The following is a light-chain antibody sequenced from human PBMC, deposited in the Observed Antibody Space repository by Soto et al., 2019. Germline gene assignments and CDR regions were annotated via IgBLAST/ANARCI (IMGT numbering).Light chain of an antibody. J-gene: IGLJ1*01. V-gene: IGLV2-8*01. CDR3: SSYAGSKNRYV. CDR1: SSDVGGYNF. CDR2: EVS. Sequence: QSALTQPPSASGSPGQSVTISCTGTSSDVGGYNFVSWYQQHPGKAPKLMIYEVSKRPSGVPDRFSGSKSDNTASLTVSGLQAEDEADYYCSSYAGSKNRYVFGTGTKLTVL.